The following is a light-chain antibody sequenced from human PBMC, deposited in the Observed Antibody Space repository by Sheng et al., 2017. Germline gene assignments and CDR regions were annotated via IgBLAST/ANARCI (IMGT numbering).Light chain of an antibody. CDR1: QSVSSN. V-gene: IGKV3-15*01. J-gene: IGKJ4*01. Sequence: ETVMTQSPATLSVSPGERATLSCRASQSVSSNLAWYQQKPGQPPRLLIYWASTRESGVPDRFSGSGSGTNFTLTISSLQAEDVAVYYCQQRSNWPPLTFGGGTKVEIK. CDR2: WAS. CDR3: QQRSNWPPLT.